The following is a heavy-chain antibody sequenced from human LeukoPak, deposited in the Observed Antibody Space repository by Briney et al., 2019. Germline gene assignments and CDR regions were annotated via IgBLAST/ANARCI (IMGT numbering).Heavy chain of an antibody. V-gene: IGHV3-53*01. CDR2: IYSGGST. D-gene: IGHD3-10*01. CDR3: ASGSGSYRTPYYYMDV. CDR1: GFTVSSNY. Sequence: GGSLRLSCAASGFTVSSNYISWVRQAPGKGLEWVSIIYSGGSTYYADSVKGRFTISRDNSKNTLYLQMNSLRAEDTAVYYCASGSGSYRTPYYYMDVWGKGTTVTVSS. J-gene: IGHJ6*03.